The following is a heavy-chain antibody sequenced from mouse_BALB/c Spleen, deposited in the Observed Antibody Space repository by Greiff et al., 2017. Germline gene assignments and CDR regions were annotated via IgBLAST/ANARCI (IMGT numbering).Heavy chain of an antibody. J-gene: IGHJ4*01. CDR1: GYAFSSSW. CDR3: ASAGLPSSMDY. Sequence: VLLVESGPELVKPGASVKISCKASGYAFSSSWMNWVKQSPGQGLEWIGRIYPGDGDTNYHGKFKGKATLTADKSSSTAYLQLSSLTSVDSAVYFCASAGLPSSMDYWGQGTSVTVSS. CDR2: IYPGDGDT. V-gene: IGHV1-82*01. D-gene: IGHD2-2*01.